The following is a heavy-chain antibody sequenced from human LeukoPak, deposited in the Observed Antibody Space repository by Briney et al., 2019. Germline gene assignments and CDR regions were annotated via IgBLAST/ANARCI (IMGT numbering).Heavy chain of an antibody. J-gene: IGHJ6*02. V-gene: IGHV3-11*01. D-gene: IGHD3-9*01. CDR2: ISSSGSTI. Sequence: GGSLRLSCAASGFTFSVYYMSWIRQAPGKGLEWVSYISSSGSTIYYADSVKGRFTISRDNAKNSLYLQMNSLRAEDTAVYYCARSLHYDILTGSGMDVWGQGTTVTVSS. CDR1: GFTFSVYY. CDR3: ARSLHYDILTGSGMDV.